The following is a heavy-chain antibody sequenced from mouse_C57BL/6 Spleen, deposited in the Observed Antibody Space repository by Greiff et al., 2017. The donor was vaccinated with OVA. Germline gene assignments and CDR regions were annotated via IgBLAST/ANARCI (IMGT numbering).Heavy chain of an antibody. J-gene: IGHJ2*01. V-gene: IGHV1-81*01. CDR2: IYPRSGNT. CDR1: GYTFTSYG. CDR3: ARSDGYDGYYFDY. D-gene: IGHD2-2*01. Sequence: VQLQQSGAELARPGASVKLSCKASGYTFTSYGISWVKQRTGQGLEWIGEIYPRSGNTYYNQKFKGKATLTVDTSSSTAYMQLSSLTSEDSAVYYCARSDGYDGYYFDYWGQGTTLTVSS.